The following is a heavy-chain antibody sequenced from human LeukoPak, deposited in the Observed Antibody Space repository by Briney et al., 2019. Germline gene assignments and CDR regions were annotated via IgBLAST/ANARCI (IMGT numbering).Heavy chain of an antibody. D-gene: IGHD3-22*01. CDR2: ISAYNGNT. CDR3: AKDERYYYDSSGYFDY. Sequence: ASVKVSCKASGYTFTSYGISWVRQAPGQGLEWMGWISAYNGNTHYAQKLQGRVTMTTDTSTSTAYMELRSLRSDDTAVYYCAKDERYYYDSSGYFDYWGQGTLVTVSS. J-gene: IGHJ4*02. V-gene: IGHV1-18*01. CDR1: GYTFTSYG.